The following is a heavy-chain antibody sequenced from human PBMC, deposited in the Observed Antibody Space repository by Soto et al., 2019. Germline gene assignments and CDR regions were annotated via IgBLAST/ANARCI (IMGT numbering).Heavy chain of an antibody. D-gene: IGHD3-10*01. CDR1: GFTFSNYA. CDR3: AKGFLRYYGSGSYSPFGSYFDY. CDR2: ISGGGGQT. V-gene: IGHV3-23*01. J-gene: IGHJ4*02. Sequence: GGSLRLSCAVSGFTFSNYAMSWVRQAPGKGPEWVSAISGGGGQTYYLENVKGRFTISRDNSKNTLYLQMNSLRAEDTAVYYCAKGFLRYYGSGSYSPFGSYFDYWGQGTLVTVSS.